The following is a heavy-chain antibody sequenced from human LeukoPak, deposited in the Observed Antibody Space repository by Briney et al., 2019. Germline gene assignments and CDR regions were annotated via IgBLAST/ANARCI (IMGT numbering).Heavy chain of an antibody. CDR3: ARDEGSGYDPYYYYYMDV. CDR1: GGTFSSYA. D-gene: IGHD5-12*01. Sequence: SVKVSCKASGGTFSSYAISWMRQAPGQGLEWMGGIIPIFGTANYAQKFQGRVTITADKSTSTAYMELSSLRSEDTAVYYCARDEGSGYDPYYYYYMDVWGKGTTVTVSS. J-gene: IGHJ6*03. V-gene: IGHV1-69*06. CDR2: IIPIFGTA.